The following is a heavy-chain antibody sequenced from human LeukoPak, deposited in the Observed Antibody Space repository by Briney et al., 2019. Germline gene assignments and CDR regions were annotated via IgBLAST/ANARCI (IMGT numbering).Heavy chain of an antibody. CDR2: VIPIFGTA. CDR3: ARGDYYDSSGYYYLIDY. D-gene: IGHD3-22*01. Sequence: SVKVSCKASGGTFSSYAISWVRQAPGQGLEWMGGVIPIFGTANYAQKFQGRVTITADESTSTAYMELSSLRSEDTAVYYCARGDYYDSSGYYYLIDYWGQGTLVTVSS. CDR1: GGTFSSYA. V-gene: IGHV1-69*13. J-gene: IGHJ4*02.